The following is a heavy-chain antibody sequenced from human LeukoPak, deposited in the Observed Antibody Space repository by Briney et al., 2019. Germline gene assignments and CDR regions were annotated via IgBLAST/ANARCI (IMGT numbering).Heavy chain of an antibody. CDR3: ARAYGGNKWYFDL. V-gene: IGHV3-21*01. J-gene: IGHJ2*01. CDR1: GFTFSSYS. CDR2: MSSSSSYI. D-gene: IGHD4-23*01. Sequence: PGGSLRLSCAASGFTFSSYSMKWVRQAPGKGLEWVSSMSSSSSYIYYADSLKGRFTISRDNAKNSLYLQMNSLRAEDTAVYYCARAYGGNKWYFDLWGRGTLVTVSS.